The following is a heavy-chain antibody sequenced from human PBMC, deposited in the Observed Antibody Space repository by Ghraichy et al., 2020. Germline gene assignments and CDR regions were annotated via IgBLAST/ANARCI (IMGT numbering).Heavy chain of an antibody. D-gene: IGHD5-18*01. V-gene: IGHV3-21*01. CDR2: ISSSSSYI. J-gene: IGHJ4*02. CDR1: GFTFSSYS. CDR3: AREEYSYGLDYFDY. Sequence: GESLNISCAASGFTFSSYSMNWVRQAPGKGLEWVSSISSSSSYIYYADSVKGRFTISRDNAKNSLYLQMNSLRAEDTAVYYCAREEYSYGLDYFDYWGQGTLVTVSS.